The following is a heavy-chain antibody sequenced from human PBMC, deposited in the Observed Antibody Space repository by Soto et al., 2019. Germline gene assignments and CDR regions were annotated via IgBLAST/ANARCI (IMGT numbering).Heavy chain of an antibody. CDR3: VRDACGGGSCPFAY. CDR1: GFTFTTYS. CDR2: INAGNGDP. J-gene: IGHJ4*02. D-gene: IGHD2-15*01. V-gene: IGHV1-3*01. Sequence: QVQLVQSGAEVKKPGASVKVSCEASGFTFTTYSVHWVRQAPGQRLEWMGWINAGNGDPKYSQKSKGRVTITRDTSAGTAYLELSSLGSEDAAVYCVRDACGGGSCPFAYWGKGTLVTVSS.